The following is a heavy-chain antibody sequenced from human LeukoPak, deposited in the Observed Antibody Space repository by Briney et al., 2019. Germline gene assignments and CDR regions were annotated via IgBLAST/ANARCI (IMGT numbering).Heavy chain of an antibody. CDR2: IGIRGDT. V-gene: IGHV3-13*01. CDR1: GFTFIDYD. J-gene: IGHJ4*02. Sequence: GGSLRLSCAASGFTFIDYDMHWVRQVIGNGLEWVSAIGIRGDTHYSGSVKGRFTISRENAESSLYLQMNSLRAEDTAVYYCARGGIQVSGIDEFDYWGQGTLVTVSS. CDR3: ARGGIQVSGIDEFDY. D-gene: IGHD6-19*01.